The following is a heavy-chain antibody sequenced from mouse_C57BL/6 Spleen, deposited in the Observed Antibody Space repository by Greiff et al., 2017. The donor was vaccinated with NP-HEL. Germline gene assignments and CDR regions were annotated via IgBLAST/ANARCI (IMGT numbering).Heavy chain of an antibody. D-gene: IGHD1-1*01. J-gene: IGHJ4*01. CDR1: GFTFSSYS. CDR3: ARNNYGSSYVGAMDY. CDR2: ISSGGSYT. V-gene: IGHV5-6*01. Sequence: DVHLVESGGDLVKPGGSLKLSCAASGFTFSSYSMSWVRQTPDKRLEWVATISSGGSYTYYPDSVKGRFTISRDNAKNTLYLQMSSLKSEDTAMYYCARNNYGSSYVGAMDYWGQGTSVTVSS.